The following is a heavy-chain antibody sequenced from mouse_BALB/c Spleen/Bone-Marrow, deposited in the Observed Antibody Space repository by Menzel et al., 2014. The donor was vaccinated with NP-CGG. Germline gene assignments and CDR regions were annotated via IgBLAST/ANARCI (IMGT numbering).Heavy chain of an antibody. V-gene: IGHV1-9*01. CDR2: ILPGSGST. J-gene: IGHJ3*01. CDR1: GYTFSTYW. CDR3: ARWYYGSSSFAY. Sequence: QVQLQQSGAELMKPGASVKISCKATGYTFSTYWIEWVKPRPGHGLEWIGEILPGSGSTNYNEKFKGKATFTADTSSNTVYMQLSSLTSEDSAVYYCARWYYGSSSFAYWGQGTLVTVSA. D-gene: IGHD1-1*01.